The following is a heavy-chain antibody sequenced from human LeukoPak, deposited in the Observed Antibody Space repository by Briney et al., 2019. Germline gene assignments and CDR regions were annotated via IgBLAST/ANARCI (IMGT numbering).Heavy chain of an antibody. CDR3: ARDMSFGAAAGRYYFDY. J-gene: IGHJ4*02. CDR1: GFTFSSYA. D-gene: IGHD6-13*01. Sequence: GGSLRLSCAASGFTFSSYAMHWVRQAPGKGLEWVAVISYDGSNKYYADSVKGRFTISRDNSKNTLYLQMNSLRAEDTAVYYCARDMSFGAAAGRYYFDYWGQGTLVTVSS. CDR2: ISYDGSNK. V-gene: IGHV3-30-3*01.